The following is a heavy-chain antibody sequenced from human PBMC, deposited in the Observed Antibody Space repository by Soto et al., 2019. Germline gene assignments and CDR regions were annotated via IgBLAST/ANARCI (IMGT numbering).Heavy chain of an antibody. V-gene: IGHV3-23*01. Sequence: GGFLRLPFAASGFTFSSYAMSWVLHAPLKLLEWVSAISGSGGSTYYEDSVKGRFTISRDNSKNTLYLQVNSLRAEDTAVYYCEQHQQPDVLRFLEWSFTSFDYWGQGILVTVSS. J-gene: IGHJ4*02. CDR3: EQHQQPDVLRFLEWSFTSFDY. CDR1: GFTFSSYA. D-gene: IGHD3-3*01. CDR2: ISGSGGST.